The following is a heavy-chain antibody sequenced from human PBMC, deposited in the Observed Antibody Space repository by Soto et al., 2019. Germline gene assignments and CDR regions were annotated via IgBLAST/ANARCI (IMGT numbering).Heavy chain of an antibody. J-gene: IGHJ5*02. D-gene: IGHD3-10*01. CDR3: AKDGWHYGSGSLNWFDP. CDR1: GFTFSSYG. CDR2: ISYDGSNK. Sequence: QVQLVESGGGMVQPGRSLRLSCAASGFTFSSYGMHWVRQAPGKGLEWVAVISYDGSNKYYADSVKGRFTISRDNSKNTLYLQMNSLRAEDTAVYYCAKDGWHYGSGSLNWFDPWGQGTLVTVSS. V-gene: IGHV3-30*18.